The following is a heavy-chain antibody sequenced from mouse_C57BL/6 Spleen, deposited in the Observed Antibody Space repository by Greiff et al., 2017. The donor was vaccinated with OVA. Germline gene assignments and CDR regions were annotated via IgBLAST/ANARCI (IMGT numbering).Heavy chain of an antibody. CDR3: ARSGYYGYWYFDV. CDR2: INPSNGGT. D-gene: IGHD1-1*01. CDR1: GYTFTSYW. Sequence: QVQLQQSGTELVKPGASVKLSCKASGYTFTSYWMHWVKQRPGQGLEWIGNINPSNGGTNYNEKFKSKATLTVDKSSSTAYMQLSSLTSEDSAVYYCARSGYYGYWYFDVWGTGTTVTVSS. V-gene: IGHV1-53*01. J-gene: IGHJ1*03.